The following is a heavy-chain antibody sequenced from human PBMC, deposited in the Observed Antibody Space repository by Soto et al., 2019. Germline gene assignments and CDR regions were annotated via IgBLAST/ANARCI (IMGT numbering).Heavy chain of an antibody. CDR3: TRHYDYDSSDVTGYYGMDV. J-gene: IGHJ6*02. CDR1: GFTFSGSA. CDR2: IRSKANSYAT. V-gene: IGHV3-73*01. D-gene: IGHD3-22*01. Sequence: GGSLRLSCAASGFTFSGSAMHWVRQASGKGLEWVGRIRSKANSYATAYAASVKGRFTISRDDSKNTAYLQMNSLKTEDTAVYYCTRHYDYDSSDVTGYYGMDVWGQGTTVTVSS.